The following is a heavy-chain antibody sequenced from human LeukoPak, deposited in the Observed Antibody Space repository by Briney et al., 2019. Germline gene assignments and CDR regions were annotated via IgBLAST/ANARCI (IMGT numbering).Heavy chain of an antibody. CDR3: ARGESYGDYPIDY. CDR2: INAGNGNT. V-gene: IGHV1-3*01. CDR1: GYTFTSYA. D-gene: IGHD4-17*01. J-gene: IGHJ4*02. Sequence: GASVKVSCKASGYTFTSYAMHWVRQAPGQRFEWMGWINAGNGNTKYSQKFQGRVTITRDTSASTAYMELSSLRSEDTAVYYCARGESYGDYPIDYWGQGTLVTVSS.